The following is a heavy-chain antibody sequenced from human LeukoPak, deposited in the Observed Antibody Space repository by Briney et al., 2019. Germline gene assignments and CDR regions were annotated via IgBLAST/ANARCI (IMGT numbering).Heavy chain of an antibody. CDR2: IIPFVGPA. Sequence: GASVKVSCKASGGTFNTYGFNWVRQAPGQGLEWMGGIIPFVGPAKYAQSFQGRDTITADESTSTAYMELSSLTSEDTAMYFCARVLRYASPYFDIWGQGTLVTVSS. J-gene: IGHJ4*02. D-gene: IGHD4-17*01. CDR1: GGTFNTYG. CDR3: ARVLRYASPYFDI. V-gene: IGHV1-69*13.